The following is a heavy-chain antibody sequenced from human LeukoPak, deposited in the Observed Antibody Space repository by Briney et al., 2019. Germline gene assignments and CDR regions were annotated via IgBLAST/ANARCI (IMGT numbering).Heavy chain of an antibody. CDR2: IHHADSDT. J-gene: IGHJ4*02. Sequence: GESLKISCKGSAYSFTSYWIGWVRQMPGRGLEWMGVIHHADSDTRYCPSFQGQVTISVDKSISTAYLQWSSLKASDTAIYYCARHASGGTSYYLGYWGQGTLVTVSS. CDR1: AYSFTSYW. D-gene: IGHD4-23*01. V-gene: IGHV5-51*01. CDR3: ARHASGGTSYYLGY.